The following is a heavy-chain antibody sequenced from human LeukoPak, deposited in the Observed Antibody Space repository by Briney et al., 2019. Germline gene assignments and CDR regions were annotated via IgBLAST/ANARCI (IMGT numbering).Heavy chain of an antibody. D-gene: IGHD5-12*01. J-gene: IGHJ3*02. Sequence: GASVKVSCKASGYTCTDYYIHWVRQAPGQGLEWMGWINPNSGATNYPQKFQGRGTMTRDRSISTAYMELNRLRSDDTAIYYCATGSGYDYLAIDIWGQGTVVTVSS. CDR1: GYTCTDYY. CDR3: ATGSGYDYLAIDI. CDR2: INPNSGAT. V-gene: IGHV1-2*02.